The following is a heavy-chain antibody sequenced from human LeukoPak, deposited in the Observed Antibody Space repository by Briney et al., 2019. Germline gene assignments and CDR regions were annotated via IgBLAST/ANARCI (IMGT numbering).Heavy chain of an antibody. J-gene: IGHJ4*02. D-gene: IGHD3-9*01. V-gene: IGHV4-59*01. CDR3: ARGSYDILTGYPYFDY. Sequence: SETLSLTCTVSGCSISSYYWSWIRQPPGKGLEWIGYIYYSGSTNYNPSLKSRVTISVDTSKNQFSLKLSSVTAADTAVYYCARGSYDILTGYPYFDYWGQGTLVTVSS. CDR1: GCSISSYY. CDR2: IYYSGST.